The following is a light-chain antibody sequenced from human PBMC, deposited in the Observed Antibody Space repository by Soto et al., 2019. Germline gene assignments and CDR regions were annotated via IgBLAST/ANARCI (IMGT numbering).Light chain of an antibody. CDR2: KAS. J-gene: IGKJ2*01. CDR3: QQYNSYPYT. Sequence: DIQMTQSPSTLSASVGDRVTITCRASQSISSWLAWYQQKPGKAPKLLIYKASSLESGVPSRYSGSGSGTDFTLTISSLQPDDFATYYCQQYNSYPYTFGQGTKLEIK. CDR1: QSISSW. V-gene: IGKV1-5*03.